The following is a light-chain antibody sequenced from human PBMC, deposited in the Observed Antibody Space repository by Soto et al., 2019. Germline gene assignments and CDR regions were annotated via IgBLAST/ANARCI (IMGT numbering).Light chain of an antibody. CDR3: QQSYSDPLT. CDR1: QSVTSN. V-gene: IGKV3-15*01. CDR2: GAS. Sequence: EIVLTQSPATLSLSPGEGATLSCRASQSVTSNLAWYQQKPGQAPRLLIYGASTRATGIPARFSGSGSGTEFTLTISSLQPEDSVTDYCQQSYSDPLTFGQGTKVDIK. J-gene: IGKJ1*01.